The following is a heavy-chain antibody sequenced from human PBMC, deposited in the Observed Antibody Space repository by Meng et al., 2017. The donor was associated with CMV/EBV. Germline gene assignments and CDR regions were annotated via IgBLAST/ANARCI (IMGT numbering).Heavy chain of an antibody. V-gene: IGHV4-61*08. CDR2: IYYSGST. J-gene: IGHJ4*02. CDR3: ARDGGIAARYYFDY. CDR1: GGSISSGDYY. D-gene: IGHD6-6*01. Sequence: SETLSLTCTVSGGSISSGDYYWSWIRQPPGKGLEWIGYIYYSGSTNYNPSLKSRVTISVDTSKNQFSLKLSSVTAADTAVYYCARDGGIAARYYFDYWGQGTLVTVSS.